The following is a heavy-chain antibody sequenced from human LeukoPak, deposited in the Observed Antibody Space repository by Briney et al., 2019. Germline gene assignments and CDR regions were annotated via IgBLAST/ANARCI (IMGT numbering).Heavy chain of an antibody. CDR3: TTAADYYYDSSGSAFDI. V-gene: IGHV3-15*01. CDR1: GFTFSNAW. Sequence: GGSLRLSCAASGFTFSNAWMSWVRQAPGKGLEWVGRIKSKTDGGTTDYAAPVKGRFTISRDDSKNTLYLQMNSLKTEDTAVYCCTTAADYYYDSSGSAFDIWGQGTMVTVSS. J-gene: IGHJ3*02. D-gene: IGHD3-22*01. CDR2: IKSKTDGGTT.